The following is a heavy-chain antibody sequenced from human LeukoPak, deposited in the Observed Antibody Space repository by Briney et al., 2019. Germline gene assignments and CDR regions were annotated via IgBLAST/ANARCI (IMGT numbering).Heavy chain of an antibody. Sequence: GGSLRLSCAASGFTFSSYEMNWVRQAPGKGLEWVSYISSSGSTIYYADSVKGRFTISRDNAKNSLYLQMNSLRAEDTAVYHCARVERDCSSTSCYVLGYYYYYGMDVWGKGTTVTVSS. D-gene: IGHD2-2*01. CDR2: ISSSGSTI. V-gene: IGHV3-48*03. J-gene: IGHJ6*04. CDR1: GFTFSSYE. CDR3: ARVERDCSSTSCYVLGYYYYYGMDV.